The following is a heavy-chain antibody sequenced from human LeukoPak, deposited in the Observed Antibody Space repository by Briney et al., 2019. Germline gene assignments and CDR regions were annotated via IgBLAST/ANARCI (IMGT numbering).Heavy chain of an antibody. CDR2: IRSKAYGGTT. CDR3: TREGDGNRVD. CDR1: GFTFGDYA. J-gene: IGHJ4*02. Sequence: GGSLRLSCTASGFTFGDYAMSWVRQAPGKGLEGVGFIRSKAYGGTTEYAASVKGRFTISRDDSKSIAYLQMNSLKTEDTAVYYCTREGDGNRVDWGQGTLVTVSS. V-gene: IGHV3-49*04. D-gene: IGHD1-14*01.